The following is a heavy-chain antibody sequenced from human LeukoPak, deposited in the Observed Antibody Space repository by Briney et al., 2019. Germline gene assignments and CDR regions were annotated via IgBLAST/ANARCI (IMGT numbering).Heavy chain of an antibody. D-gene: IGHD4-23*01. Sequence: PSETLSLTCTVSGGSISSYCWSWIRQPPGKGLEWIGYIYYSGSTNYNPSLKSRVTISVDTSKNQFSLKLSSVTAADTAVYYCARQTTVVTPSYYYYGMDVWGQGTTVTASS. CDR2: IYYSGST. V-gene: IGHV4-59*08. J-gene: IGHJ6*02. CDR3: ARQTTVVTPSYYYYGMDV. CDR1: GGSISSYC.